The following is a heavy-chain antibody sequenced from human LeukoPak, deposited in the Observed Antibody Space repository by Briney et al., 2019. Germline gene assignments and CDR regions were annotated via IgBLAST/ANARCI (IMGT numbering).Heavy chain of an antibody. Sequence: GGSLRLSCAASGFTFKTHAMSWVRQAPGKGLEWVSRIDDSGVIRSYADSVKGRFTISRDNSKMTLTLQMNSLRAEDTAVFYCAKRLKRNYYYHYAMDVWGQGTTVTVSS. J-gene: IGHJ6*02. V-gene: IGHV3-23*01. D-gene: IGHD3-22*01. CDR2: IDDSGVIR. CDR1: GFTFKTHA. CDR3: AKRLKRNYYYHYAMDV.